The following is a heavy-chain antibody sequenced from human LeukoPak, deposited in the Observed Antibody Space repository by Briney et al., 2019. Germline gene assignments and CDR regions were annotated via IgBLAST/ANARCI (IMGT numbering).Heavy chain of an antibody. V-gene: IGHV1-18*04. CDR2: ISSDNGDT. CDR3: ARDLRTYYYDTSGLSLFDY. Sequence: ASVKVSCKASGYTFTGCYMHWVRQAPGQGLEWMGWISSDNGDTHYAQKLQGRVTMSTDTSTSVAYMELRSLRSDDTAVYYCARDLRTYYYDTSGLSLFDYWGQGTLVTVSS. CDR1: GYTFTGCY. J-gene: IGHJ4*02. D-gene: IGHD3-22*01.